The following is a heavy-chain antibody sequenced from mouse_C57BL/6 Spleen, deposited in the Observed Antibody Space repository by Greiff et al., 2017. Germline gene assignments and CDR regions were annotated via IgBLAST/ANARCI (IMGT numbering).Heavy chain of an antibody. CDR1: GYSITSGYY. V-gene: IGHV3-6*01. Sequence: DVHLVESGPGLVKPSQSLSLTCSVTGYSITSGYYWNWIRQFPGNKLEWMGYISYDGSNNYNPSLKNRISITRDTSKNQFFLKLNSVTTEDTATYYCARYYDEGTWFAYWGQGTLVTVSA. CDR3: ARYYDEGTWFAY. D-gene: IGHD2-4*01. CDR2: ISYDGSN. J-gene: IGHJ3*01.